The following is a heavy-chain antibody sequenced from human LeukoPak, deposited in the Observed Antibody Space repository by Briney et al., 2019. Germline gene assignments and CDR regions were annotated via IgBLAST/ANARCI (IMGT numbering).Heavy chain of an antibody. CDR2: ISYDGSNK. Sequence: PGGSLRLSCAASGFTFSSYGMHWVRQAPGKGLEWVAVISYDGSNKYYADSVKGRFTISRDNSKNTLYLRMNSLRAEDTAVYYCAKDGEEYSSGYLFDYWGQGTLVTVSS. CDR3: AKDGEEYSSGYLFDY. D-gene: IGHD6-19*01. CDR1: GFTFSSYG. J-gene: IGHJ4*02. V-gene: IGHV3-30*18.